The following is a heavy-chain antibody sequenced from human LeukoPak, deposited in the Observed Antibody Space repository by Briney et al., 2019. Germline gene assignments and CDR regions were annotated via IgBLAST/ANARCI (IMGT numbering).Heavy chain of an antibody. CDR3: ARTPRDGYNSYYYYGMDV. CDR2: LFSNDEK. CDR1: GFSLSNARMG. J-gene: IGHJ6*02. D-gene: IGHD5-24*01. V-gene: IGHV2-26*01. Sequence: KESGPVLVKPTETLTLTCTVSGFSLSNARMGVSWIRQPPGKALEWLAHLFSNDEKSYSTSLKSRLTISKDTSKSQVVLTMTNMDPADTATYYCARTPRDGYNSYYYYGMDVWGQGTTVTVSS.